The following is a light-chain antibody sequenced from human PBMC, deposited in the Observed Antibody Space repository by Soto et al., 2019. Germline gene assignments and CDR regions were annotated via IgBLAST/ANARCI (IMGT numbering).Light chain of an antibody. CDR3: GSWDSSLSADV. J-gene: IGLJ1*01. V-gene: IGLV1-51*01. CDR2: DDN. CDR1: SSNIGGNS. Sequence: QSVLTQPPSVSAAPGQKVTISCSGSSSNIGGNSVSWYQQLPGTAPKLLIYDDNKRPSGIPDRFSGSNSGTSATLGITGFQTGDEADYYCGSWDSSLSADVCGTGTRSPP.